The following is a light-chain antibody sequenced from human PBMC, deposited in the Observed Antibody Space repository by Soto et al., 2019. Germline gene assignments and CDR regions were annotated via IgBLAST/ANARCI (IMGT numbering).Light chain of an antibody. V-gene: IGKV1-5*01. CDR1: QSISSW. Sequence: DIQMTQSPSTLSASVGDRVTITCRASQSISSWLAWYQQKPGKAPKFLIYDASSLKSGVPSRFSGSGSGTEFTLTIRSLQPYDFATYSCQQYNSYSAFGQGTRPEIK. CDR3: QQYNSYSA. CDR2: DAS. J-gene: IGKJ5*01.